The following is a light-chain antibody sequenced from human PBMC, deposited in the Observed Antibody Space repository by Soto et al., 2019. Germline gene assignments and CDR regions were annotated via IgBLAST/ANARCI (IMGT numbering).Light chain of an antibody. Sequence: QSVLTQPPSASGSPGQSVTISCTGTSSDVGAYNYVSWYQQHPGKAPKLMIYEVSKRPSGVPDRFSGSKSGNTASLTVSALQAEDEDDYYCSSYAGSNNFFYVLGTGTKLTVL. CDR3: SSYAGSNNFFYV. V-gene: IGLV2-8*01. CDR2: EVS. J-gene: IGLJ1*01. CDR1: SSDVGAYNY.